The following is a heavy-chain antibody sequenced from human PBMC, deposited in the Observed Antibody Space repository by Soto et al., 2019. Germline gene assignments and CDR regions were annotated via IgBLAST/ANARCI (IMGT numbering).Heavy chain of an antibody. J-gene: IGHJ5*02. CDR3: AASLGWNRGQNWFDP. Sequence: ASVKVSCKASGITFISSAVQWVRQARGQRLEWIGWIAVGSGNTNYAQKFQERVTITRDMSTSTAYMELSSLRSEDTAVYYCAASLGWNRGQNWFDPWGQGTLVTVSS. D-gene: IGHD1-1*01. CDR1: GITFISSA. CDR2: IAVGSGNT. V-gene: IGHV1-58*01.